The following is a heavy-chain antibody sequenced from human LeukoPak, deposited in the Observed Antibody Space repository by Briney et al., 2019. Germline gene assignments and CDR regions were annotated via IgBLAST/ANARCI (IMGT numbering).Heavy chain of an antibody. CDR3: AKKGSNVVVPAAIFDY. D-gene: IGHD2-2*01. J-gene: IGHJ4*02. V-gene: IGHV3-23*01. CDR1: GFTFSSYA. CDR2: ISGSGGST. Sequence: GGSLRLSCAASGFTFSSYAMSWVRQAPGKGLEWVSAISGSGGSTYYADSVKGRFTISRDNSKNTLYLQMNSLRAEDTAVYYCAKKGSNVVVPAAIFDYWGQGTLVTVSS.